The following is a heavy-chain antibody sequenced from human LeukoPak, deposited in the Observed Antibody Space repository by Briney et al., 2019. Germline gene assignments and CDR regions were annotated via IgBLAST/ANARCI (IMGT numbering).Heavy chain of an antibody. D-gene: IGHD6-19*01. V-gene: IGHV1-8*02. Sequence: GASVKVSCKASGGTFSSYAISWVRQAPGQGFEWMGWMNPNSGNTGYAQKFQGRVTMTRNTSISTAYMELSSLRSEDTAVYYCARGSRQFPDYWGQGTLVTVSS. J-gene: IGHJ4*02. CDR1: GGTFSSYA. CDR3: ARGSRQFPDY. CDR2: MNPNSGNT.